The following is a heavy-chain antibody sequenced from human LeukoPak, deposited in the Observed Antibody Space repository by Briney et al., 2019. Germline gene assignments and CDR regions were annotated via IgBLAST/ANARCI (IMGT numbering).Heavy chain of an antibody. D-gene: IGHD2-2*01. CDR1: GYTFTGYY. Sequence: RASVKVSCKASGYTFTGYYMHWVRQAPGQGLEWMGWINPNSGGTNYAQKFQGSVTMTRDTSISTAYMELSRLRSDDTAVYYCARGCVVVPAAMGYWGQGTLVTVSS. J-gene: IGHJ4*02. CDR2: INPNSGGT. V-gene: IGHV1-2*02. CDR3: ARGCVVVPAAMGY.